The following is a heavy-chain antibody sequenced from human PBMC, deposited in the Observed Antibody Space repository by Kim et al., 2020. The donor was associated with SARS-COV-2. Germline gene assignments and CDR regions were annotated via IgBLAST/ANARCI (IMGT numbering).Heavy chain of an antibody. V-gene: IGHV3-15*01. CDR2: INTKSDGGTA. Sequence: GGSLRLSCAASGFTFRSANMSWVRQAPGKGLEWLSCINTKSDGGTADYIAPGKGTFTIASDNSKQTLHMNMNRLKTADTCYYSCSTVMNWGQGILFTVP. CDR3: STVMN. CDR1: GFTFRSAN. J-gene: IGHJ3*01.